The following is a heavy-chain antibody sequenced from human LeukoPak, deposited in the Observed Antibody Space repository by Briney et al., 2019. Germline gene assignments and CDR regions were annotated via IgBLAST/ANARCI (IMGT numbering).Heavy chain of an antibody. J-gene: IGHJ5*02. V-gene: IGHV1-18*04. CDR3: ARGDTFLPTHYFDP. D-gene: IGHD2/OR15-2a*01. Sequence: ASVRVSCKASGYTFTSYYVHWVRQAPGQGLEWMGWVSAYNGKTNYAQSLQDRVTMTTDTSTSTVCMELRSLRSDDTALYYCARGDTFLPTHYFDPWGQGTLVTVSS. CDR1: GYTFTSYY. CDR2: VSAYNGKT.